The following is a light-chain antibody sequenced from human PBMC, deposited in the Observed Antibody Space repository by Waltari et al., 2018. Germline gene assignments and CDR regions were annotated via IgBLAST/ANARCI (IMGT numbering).Light chain of an antibody. Sequence: DTVLTQSPGTLSLSTGESVSLSCRASQILNNNYLAWYQQKPGQAPALLSHCASRRATGGPERFSGSRSGTDFTLIISRLEIEDSAVYYCQHYGSSPYTFGRGTKLAIK. J-gene: IGKJ2*01. V-gene: IGKV3-20*01. CDR3: QHYGSSPYT. CDR2: CAS. CDR1: QILNNNY.